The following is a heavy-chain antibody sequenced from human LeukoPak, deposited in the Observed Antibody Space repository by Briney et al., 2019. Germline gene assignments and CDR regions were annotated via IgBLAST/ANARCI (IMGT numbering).Heavy chain of an antibody. J-gene: IGHJ4*02. Sequence: GGSLRLSCAASGFTFSSYAMSWVRQAPGKGLEWVSSISSSSSYIYYADSVKGRFTISRDNAKNSLYLQMNSLRAEDTAVYYCAREDHGSGSYFDYWGQGTLVSVSS. CDR1: GFTFSSYA. D-gene: IGHD3-10*01. CDR3: AREDHGSGSYFDY. CDR2: ISSSSSYI. V-gene: IGHV3-21*01.